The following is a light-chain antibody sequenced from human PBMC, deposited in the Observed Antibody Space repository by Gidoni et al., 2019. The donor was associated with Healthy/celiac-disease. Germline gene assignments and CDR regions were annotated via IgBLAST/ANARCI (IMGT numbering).Light chain of an antibody. CDR3: QQYYSTPLT. V-gene: IGKV4-1*01. CDR2: WAS. CDR1: QGVLYSSNNKNY. Sequence: DIVMTRSPDSLAVSLGERATINCKSSQGVLYSSNNKNYLAWYQQKPGQPPKLLIYWASTRESGVPDRFSGSGSGTDFTLTISSLQAEDVAVYYCQQYYSTPLTFGGGTKVEIK. J-gene: IGKJ4*01.